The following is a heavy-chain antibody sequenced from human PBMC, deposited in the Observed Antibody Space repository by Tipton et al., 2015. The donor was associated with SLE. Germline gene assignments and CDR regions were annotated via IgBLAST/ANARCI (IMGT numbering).Heavy chain of an antibody. CDR3: VRDEDRLDF. V-gene: IGHV3-21*01. Sequence: SLRLSCVGSGFRFSSYSMNWVRQAPGKGLEWVSSISTSSTYIYYADSVKGRFTISRDNAKDSLHLQMDRLRGDDAAVYYCVRDEDRLDFWGQGTTVTCSS. J-gene: IGHJ6*02. CDR1: GFRFSSYS. CDR2: ISTSSTYI.